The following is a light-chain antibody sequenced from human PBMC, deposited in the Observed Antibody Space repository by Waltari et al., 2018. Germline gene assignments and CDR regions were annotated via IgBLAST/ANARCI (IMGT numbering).Light chain of an antibody. V-gene: IGLV2-14*03. Sequence: QSALTQPASVSGSPGQSITISCTGTSSDVGAYDYVSWYQQHPGKAPKLIIYDVSDRPSGVSDRFSGSKSVNTASLTISGLQAEDEGYDYCSSYSSSSTLAVVFGGGTKLTVL. CDR2: DVS. CDR3: SSYSSSSTLAVV. J-gene: IGLJ3*02. CDR1: SSDVGAYDY.